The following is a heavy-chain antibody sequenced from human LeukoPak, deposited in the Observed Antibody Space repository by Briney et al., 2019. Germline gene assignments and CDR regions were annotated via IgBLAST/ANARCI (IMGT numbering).Heavy chain of an antibody. J-gene: IGHJ4*02. CDR3: AKGGRDYGDSSGTD. D-gene: IGHD4-23*01. Sequence: VSVKVSCKASGYTFISYYMHWVRQAPGPGLELMGIINPSGGNTTYAQMFQGRVILTRDTSTRTVYMELHSLRSEDTAVYYCAKGGRDYGDSSGTDWGQGTLVTVSS. V-gene: IGHV1-46*01. CDR1: GYTFISYY. CDR2: INPSGGNT.